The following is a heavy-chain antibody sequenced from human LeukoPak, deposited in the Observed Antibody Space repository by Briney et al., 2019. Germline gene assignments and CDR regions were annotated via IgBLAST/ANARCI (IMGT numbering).Heavy chain of an antibody. J-gene: IGHJ4*02. CDR3: ATADQYCSSTSCYED. CDR1: GASISSYY. CDR2: IYYSGST. V-gene: IGHV4-59*12. Sequence: SETLSLTCTVSGASISSYYWSWIRQPPGKGLEWLGYIYYSGSTNYNPSLKSRVTISVDTSKNQFSLKLSSVTAADTAVYYCATADQYCSSTSCYEDWGQGTLVTVSS. D-gene: IGHD2-2*01.